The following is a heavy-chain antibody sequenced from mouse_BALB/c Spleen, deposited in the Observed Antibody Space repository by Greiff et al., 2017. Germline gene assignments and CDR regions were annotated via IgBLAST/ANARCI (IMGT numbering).Heavy chain of an antibody. CDR3: ARRVVADYFDY. J-gene: IGHJ2*01. D-gene: IGHD1-1*01. CDR1: GYTFTSYY. Sequence: QVQLKESGPELVKPGASVRISCKASGYTFTSYYIRWVKQRPGQGLEWIGWIYPGNVNTKYNEKFKGKATLTADKSSSTAYMQLSSLTSEDSAVYFCARRVVADYFDYWGQGTTLTVSS. V-gene: IGHV1S56*01. CDR2: IYPGNVNT.